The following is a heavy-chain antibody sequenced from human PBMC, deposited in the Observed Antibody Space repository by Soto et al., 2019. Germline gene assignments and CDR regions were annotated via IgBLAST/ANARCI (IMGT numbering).Heavy chain of an antibody. CDR2: IYYSGST. Sequence: SETLSLTCTVSGGSIGSYYWSWIRQPPGKGLEWIGYIYYSGSTNYNPSLKSRVTISVDTSKNQFSLKLSSVTAADTAVYYCARELFGRSVWFDPWGQGTLVTVS. V-gene: IGHV4-59*01. J-gene: IGHJ5*02. D-gene: IGHD3-10*01. CDR1: GGSIGSYY. CDR3: ARELFGRSVWFDP.